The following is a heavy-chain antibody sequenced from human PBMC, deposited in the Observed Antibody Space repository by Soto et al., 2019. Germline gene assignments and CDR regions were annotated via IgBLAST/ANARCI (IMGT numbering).Heavy chain of an antibody. CDR2: IYYSGST. J-gene: IGHJ6*03. D-gene: IGHD2-2*01. Sequence: SETLSLTCTVSGGSISSGGYYWSWIRQHPGKGLEWIGYIYYSGSTYYNPSLKSRVTISVDTSKNQFSLKLSSVTAADTAVYYCARNSRDIVVVPAAMISDAAGTLYYMDVWGKETTVTVSS. CDR1: GGSISSGGYY. CDR3: ARNSRDIVVVPAAMISDAAGTLYYMDV. V-gene: IGHV4-31*03.